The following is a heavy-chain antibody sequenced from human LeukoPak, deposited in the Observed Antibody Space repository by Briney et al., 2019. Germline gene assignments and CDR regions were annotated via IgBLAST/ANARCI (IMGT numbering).Heavy chain of an antibody. Sequence: GEFLKISCAASGFTFSSYWMSWVRQAPGKGLEWVANIKQDGSEKYYVDSVKGRFTISRDNAKNSLYLQMNSLRAEDTAVYYCARVGDSRDGYNYAADFDYWGQGTLVTVSS. CDR2: IKQDGSEK. CDR3: ARVGDSRDGYNYAADFDY. J-gene: IGHJ4*02. V-gene: IGHV3-7*01. D-gene: IGHD5-24*01. CDR1: GFTFSSYW.